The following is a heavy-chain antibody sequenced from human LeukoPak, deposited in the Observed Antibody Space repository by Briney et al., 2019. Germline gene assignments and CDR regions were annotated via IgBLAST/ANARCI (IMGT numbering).Heavy chain of an antibody. CDR2: ISAYNGNT. Sequence: GASVKVSCKASGGTFSSYGISWVRQAPGQGLEWMGWISAYNGNTNYAQKLQGRVTMTTDTSTSTAYMELRSLRSDDTAVYYCARADSSGWFDAFDIWGQGTMVTVSS. D-gene: IGHD6-19*01. J-gene: IGHJ3*02. CDR3: ARADSSGWFDAFDI. V-gene: IGHV1-18*01. CDR1: GGTFSSYG.